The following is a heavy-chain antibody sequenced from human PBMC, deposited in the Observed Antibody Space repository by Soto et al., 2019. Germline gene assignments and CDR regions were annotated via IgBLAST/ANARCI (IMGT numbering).Heavy chain of an antibody. J-gene: IGHJ4*02. CDR1: GYSFTNYW. CDR3: VRHAYYVSGTSHLSY. Sequence: GESLKISCKGSGYSFTNYWISWVRQMPGKGLEWMGKIDPSDSYTNYSPSFQGHVPISADKSMSTAHLQWSGLKASETAMYYCVRHAYYVSGTSHLSYWGQGTLVTVSS. V-gene: IGHV5-10-1*01. D-gene: IGHD3-10*01. CDR2: IDPSDSYT.